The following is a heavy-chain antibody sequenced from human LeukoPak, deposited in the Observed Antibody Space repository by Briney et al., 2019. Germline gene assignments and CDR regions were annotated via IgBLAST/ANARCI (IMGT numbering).Heavy chain of an antibody. D-gene: IGHD3-9*01. CDR1: GGSISSYY. V-gene: IGHV4-59*01. J-gene: IGHJ1*01. CDR2: IYYSGST. CDR3: AKDPGAYYDILTGRGGYFQH. Sequence: SETLSLTCTVSGGSISSYYWSWIRQPPGKGLEWIGYIYYSGSTNYNPSLKSRVTISVDTSKNQFSLKLSSVTAADTAFYYCAKDPGAYYDILTGRGGYFQHWGQGTLVTVSS.